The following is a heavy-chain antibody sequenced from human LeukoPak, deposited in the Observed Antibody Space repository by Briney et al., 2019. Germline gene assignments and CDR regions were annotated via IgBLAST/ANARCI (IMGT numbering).Heavy chain of an antibody. CDR3: ARRDYGGKRAPEYFQH. CDR1: GYRFTSYW. Sequence: GESLQISCKGSGYRFTSYWIGWVRQMPGKGLEWMGIIYPGDSDTRYSPSFQGQVTISADKSISTAYLQWSSLKASDTAMYYCARRDYGGKRAPEYFQHWGQGTLVTVSS. V-gene: IGHV5-51*01. CDR2: IYPGDSDT. D-gene: IGHD4-23*01. J-gene: IGHJ1*01.